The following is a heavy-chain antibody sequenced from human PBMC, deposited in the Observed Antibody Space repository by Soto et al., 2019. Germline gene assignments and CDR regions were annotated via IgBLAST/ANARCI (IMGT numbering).Heavy chain of an antibody. CDR1: GFTFSDYY. D-gene: IGHD3-22*01. Sequence: GGSLRLSCAASGFTFSDYYMSWIRQAPGKGLEWVSYISSSGSTIYYADSVKGRFTISRDNAKNSLYLQMNSLRAEDTAVYYCASGYDSSGYYWNDAFDIWGQGTMVTVSS. J-gene: IGHJ3*02. CDR3: ASGYDSSGYYWNDAFDI. CDR2: ISSSGSTI. V-gene: IGHV3-11*01.